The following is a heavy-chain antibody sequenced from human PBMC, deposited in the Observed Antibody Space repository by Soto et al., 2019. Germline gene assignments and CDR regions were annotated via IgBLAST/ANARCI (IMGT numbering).Heavy chain of an antibody. CDR1: GYTFTSYY. Sequence: GASVKVSCKASGYTFTSYYMHWVRQAPGQGLEWMGIINPSGGSTSYAQKFQGRVIMTRDTSTSTVYMELSSLRSEDTAVYYCASSLGVAGRDYYYYYGMDVWGQGTTVTVSS. CDR2: INPSGGST. CDR3: ASSLGVAGRDYYYYYGMDV. D-gene: IGHD6-19*01. V-gene: IGHV1-46*01. J-gene: IGHJ6*02.